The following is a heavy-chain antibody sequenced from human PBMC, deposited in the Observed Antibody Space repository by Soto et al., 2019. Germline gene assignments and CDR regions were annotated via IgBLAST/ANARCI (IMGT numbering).Heavy chain of an antibody. J-gene: IGHJ4*02. Sequence: QVQLVQSGDEVKKPGSSVKVSCKASGGTFSSYAISWVRQAPGQGLEWMGGIIPICGTANYAPKFQGRVTITADKSTSTAYMGRSSLRAEDTAVYYCARERGPTLIAVDCTNPVYYWGQGTLVTVSS. D-gene: IGHD6-19*01. CDR3: ARERGPTLIAVDCTNPVYY. V-gene: IGHV1-69*06. CDR1: GGTFSSYA. CDR2: IIPICGTA.